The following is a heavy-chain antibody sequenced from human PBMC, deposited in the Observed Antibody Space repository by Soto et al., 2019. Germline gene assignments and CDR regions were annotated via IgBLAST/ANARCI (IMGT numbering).Heavy chain of an antibody. Sequence: SETLSLTCTVSGDSISSSSYYWGWIRQPPGKGLEWIGSIYYSGSTYYNPSLKRRVTISVDTSKNQFSLKLSSVTAADTAVYYCARVPSGDGDYFDYWGQGTLVTVSS. CDR1: GDSISSSSYY. V-gene: IGHV4-39*07. J-gene: IGHJ4*02. D-gene: IGHD4-17*01. CDR3: ARVPSGDGDYFDY. CDR2: IYYSGST.